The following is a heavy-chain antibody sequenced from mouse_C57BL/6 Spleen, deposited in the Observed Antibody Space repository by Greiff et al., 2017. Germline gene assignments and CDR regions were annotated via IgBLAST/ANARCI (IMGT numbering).Heavy chain of an antibody. D-gene: IGHD2-3*01. V-gene: IGHV5-17*01. CDR3: ARSGDDGYYLFAY. CDR2: ISSGSSTI. CDR1: GFTFSDYG. J-gene: IGHJ3*01. Sequence: DVHLVESGGGLVKPGGSLKLSCAASGFTFSDYGMHWVRQAPEKGLEWVAYISSGSSTIYYADTVKGRFTISRDNAKNTLFLQMTSLRSEDTAMEYCARSGDDGYYLFAYWGQGTLVTVSA.